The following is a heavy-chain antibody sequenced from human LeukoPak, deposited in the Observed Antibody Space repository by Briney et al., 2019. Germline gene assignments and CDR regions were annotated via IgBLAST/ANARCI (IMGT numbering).Heavy chain of an antibody. CDR2: ISSSSSYI. CDR1: GFTFRDYY. Sequence: GGSLRLSCTASGFTFRDYYVTWIRQAPGKGLEWVSSISSSSSYIYYADSVKGRFTISRDNAKNSLYLQMNSLRAEDTAVYYCVREAVSSSWNNWYFDLWGRGTLVTVSS. CDR3: VREAVSSSWNNWYFDL. J-gene: IGHJ2*01. V-gene: IGHV3-11*06. D-gene: IGHD6-13*01.